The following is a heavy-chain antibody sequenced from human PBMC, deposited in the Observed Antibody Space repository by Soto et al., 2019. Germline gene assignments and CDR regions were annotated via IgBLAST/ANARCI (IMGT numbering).Heavy chain of an antibody. D-gene: IGHD6-19*01. Sequence: EVQLVESGGGLVQPGGSLRLSCAASGFTVSSNYMSWVRQAPGKGLEWVSVIYSGGSTYYADSVKGRFTISRDNSKNTLYLQMNSLRAEDTAVYYCAALSSGRVSWWFAPWGQGTLVTVSS. CDR3: AALSSGRVSWWFAP. V-gene: IGHV3-66*01. CDR1: GFTVSSNY. J-gene: IGHJ5*02. CDR2: IYSGGST.